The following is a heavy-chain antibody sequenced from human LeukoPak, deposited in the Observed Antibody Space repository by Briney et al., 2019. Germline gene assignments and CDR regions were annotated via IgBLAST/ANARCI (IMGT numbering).Heavy chain of an antibody. CDR3: ASGYSGSFSDCDN. CDR2: IIPILGTA. D-gene: IGHD1-26*01. Sequence: ASVKVSCKASGGTFRNYAFSWVRQATGQGLEWMGGIIPILGTANYAHKFQGRVTITADESTSTAYMELSSLRSEDTAVYYCASGYSGSFSDCDNWGQGTLVTVSS. CDR1: GGTFRNYA. V-gene: IGHV1-69*13. J-gene: IGHJ4*02.